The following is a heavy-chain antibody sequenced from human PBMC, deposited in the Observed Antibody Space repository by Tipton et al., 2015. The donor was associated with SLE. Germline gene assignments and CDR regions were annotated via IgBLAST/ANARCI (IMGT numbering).Heavy chain of an antibody. CDR2: ISSSGSTI. D-gene: IGHD3-3*01. Sequence: SLRLSCAASGFTFSSYEMNWVRQAPGKGLEWVSYISSSGSTIYYADSVKGRLTISRDNAKNSLYLQMNSLRAEDTAVYYCARGRASYDFGSRNPWGQGTLVTVSS. V-gene: IGHV3-48*03. CDR3: ARGRASYDFGSRNP. CDR1: GFTFSSYE. J-gene: IGHJ5*02.